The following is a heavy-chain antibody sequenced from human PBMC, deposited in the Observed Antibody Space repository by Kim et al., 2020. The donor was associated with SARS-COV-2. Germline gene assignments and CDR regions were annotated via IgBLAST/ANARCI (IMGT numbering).Heavy chain of an antibody. D-gene: IGHD3-10*01. V-gene: IGHV3-20*01. Sequence: GGSLRLSCAASGFTFDDYGMSWVRQAPGKGLEWVSGINWNGGSTGYADSVKGRFTISRDNAKNSLYLQMNSLRAEDTALYHCARQRGEMATMLGGHNWFDPWGQGTLVTVSS. CDR3: ARQRGEMATMLGGHNWFDP. CDR1: GFTFDDYG. CDR2: INWNGGST. J-gene: IGHJ5*02.